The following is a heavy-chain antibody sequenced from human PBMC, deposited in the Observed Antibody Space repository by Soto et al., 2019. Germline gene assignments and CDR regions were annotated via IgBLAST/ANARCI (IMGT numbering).Heavy chain of an antibody. J-gene: IGHJ3*02. Sequence: QITLKESGPTLVKPTQTLTLTCTFSGFSFSTRGVGVGWIRQPPGKALEWLALIYWDDDKRYSPSIKSRLTITKDTATHQVVLTMTHMDPVDTATYYCAHRPGSDTFDIWGQGTMVTVSS. CDR3: AHRPGSDTFDI. D-gene: IGHD3-10*01. CDR1: GFSFSTRGVG. V-gene: IGHV2-5*02. CDR2: IYWDDDK.